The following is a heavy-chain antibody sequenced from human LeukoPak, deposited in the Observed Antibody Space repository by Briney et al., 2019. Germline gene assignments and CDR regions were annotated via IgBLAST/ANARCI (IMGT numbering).Heavy chain of an antibody. CDR2: ISSSNGST. V-gene: IGHV3-23*01. CDR3: AESIPARPYY. J-gene: IGHJ4*02. CDR1: GFTFSSYA. D-gene: IGHD6-6*01. Sequence: GGSLRLSCAASGFTFSSYAMSWVRQAPGKGLEWVSGISSSNGSTYYEDSVKGRFTISRDNSKNTLYLQMNSLRAEDTAIYYCAESIPARPYYWGQGTLVTVSS.